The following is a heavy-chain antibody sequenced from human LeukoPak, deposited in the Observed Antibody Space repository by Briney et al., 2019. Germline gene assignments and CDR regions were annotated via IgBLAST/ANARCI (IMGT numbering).Heavy chain of an antibody. CDR1: GFTFSTST. V-gene: IGHV3-23*01. CDR3: AKEAIVGASGCFDY. J-gene: IGHJ4*02. D-gene: IGHD1-26*01. Sequence: GGSLRLSCGAPGFTFSTSTISWIRQAPGKGLGWVSAIGGRSSSTYYASSVKGRFTISRDNSKNMLYLQMNSLRGDDTAIYYCAKEAIVGASGCFDYWGQGTLVAVSS. CDR2: IGGRSSST.